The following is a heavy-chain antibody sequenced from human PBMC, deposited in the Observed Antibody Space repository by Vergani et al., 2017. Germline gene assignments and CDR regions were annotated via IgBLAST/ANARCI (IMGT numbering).Heavy chain of an antibody. J-gene: IGHJ2*01. CDR3: AKTPEAVFAVLSHWTFDL. CDR1: GGTFNSFG. CDR2: IISIFGRP. D-gene: IGHD3-3*01. V-gene: IGHV1-69*01. Sequence: QMQLVQSEAEVKKPGSSVKVSCRATGGTFNSFGVSWVRQAPGQGLEWVGGIISIFGRPYYTQKFQGRLTISADQSTNTVYMEVSSLKSEDTAIYFCAKTPEAVFAVLSHWTFDLWGRGT.